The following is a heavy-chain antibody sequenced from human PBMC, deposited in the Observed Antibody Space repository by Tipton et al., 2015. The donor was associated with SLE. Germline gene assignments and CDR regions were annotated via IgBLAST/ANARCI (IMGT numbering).Heavy chain of an antibody. CDR3: AKVGIYGTSGYYFDD. Sequence: TLSLTCTVSGGSISGGSISSHYGIWIRQPPGKGLEPIGYISYSGGTDYNPSLKSRVTISLDTSKNKFSLELNSVTAADTAVYYCAKVGIYGTSGYYFDDWGQGTLLTVSS. D-gene: IGHD3-22*01. J-gene: IGHJ4*02. CDR1: GGSISGGSISSHY. CDR2: ISYSGGT. V-gene: IGHV4-61*01.